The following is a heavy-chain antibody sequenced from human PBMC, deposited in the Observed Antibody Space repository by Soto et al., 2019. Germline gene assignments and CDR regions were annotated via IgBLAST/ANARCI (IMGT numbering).Heavy chain of an antibody. J-gene: IGHJ4*02. V-gene: IGHV4-4*07. Sequence: GTLSLTCTVSGGSINTFYWSWVRQPSGKGLEWIGRIFSSGSTSFNPSLESRVAMSVDTSKNHFSLNLSSVTAADMAVYYCAREGSYSAYNFAHGIQLWSFDFWGQGALVTVSS. CDR1: GGSINTFY. CDR2: IFSSGST. CDR3: AREGSYSAYNFAHGIQLWSFDF. D-gene: IGHD5-12*01.